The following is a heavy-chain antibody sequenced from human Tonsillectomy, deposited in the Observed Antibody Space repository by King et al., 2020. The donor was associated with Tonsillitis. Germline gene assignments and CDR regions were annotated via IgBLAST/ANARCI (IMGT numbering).Heavy chain of an antibody. CDR2: ISEDGRRA. CDR1: GFTFDDYV. CDR3: AQDLTD. Sequence: QLVQSGGGVVRPGGSLRLSCAASGFTFDDYVMHWVRQVPGKGLEWVSVISEDGRRAYYADSVKGRFTISRDNSKNSLYLQMNSLRNEDTALYHCAQDLTDWGQGTLVTVSS. J-gene: IGHJ4*02. V-gene: IGHV3-43*02. D-gene: IGHD4/OR15-4a*01.